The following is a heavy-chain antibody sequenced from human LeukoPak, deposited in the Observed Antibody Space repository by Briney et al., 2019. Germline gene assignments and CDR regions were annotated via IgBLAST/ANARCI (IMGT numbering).Heavy chain of an antibody. CDR2: IRYDGSNK. D-gene: IGHD3-10*01. V-gene: IGHV3-30*02. J-gene: IGHJ3*02. CDR1: GFTFSSYG. Sequence: GGSLRLSCAASGFTFSSYGMHWVRQAPGKGLEWVAFIRYDGSNKYYADSVKGRFTISRDNSKNTLYLQMNSLRAEDTAVYYCAKDDRGYYYATEGAFDIWGQGTMVTVSS. CDR3: AKDDRGYYYATEGAFDI.